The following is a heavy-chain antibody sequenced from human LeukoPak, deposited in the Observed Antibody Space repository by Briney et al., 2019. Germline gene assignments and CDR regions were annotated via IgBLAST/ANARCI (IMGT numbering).Heavy chain of an antibody. J-gene: IGHJ5*02. Sequence: PGGSLRLSCAASGFTFSSFWMTWVRQAPGKGLEWVSYISSSGSTMYYADSVKGRFTISRENAKNSLYLQMNSLRAEDTALYYCAKGGYSSSWEYDWFDPWGQGTLVTVSS. D-gene: IGHD6-13*01. CDR3: AKGGYSSSWEYDWFDP. V-gene: IGHV3-48*04. CDR1: GFTFSSFW. CDR2: ISSSGSTM.